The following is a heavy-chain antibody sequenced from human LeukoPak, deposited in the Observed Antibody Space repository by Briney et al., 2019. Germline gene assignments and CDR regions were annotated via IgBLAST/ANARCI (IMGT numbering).Heavy chain of an antibody. J-gene: IGHJ4*02. Sequence: GGSLRLSCAASGFTVSSNYMSWVRQAPGKGLEWVSVIYSGGSTYYADPVKGRFTISRDNSKNTLYLQMNSLRAEDTAVYYCARMVPNYDFWSGLIPDYFDYWGQGTLVTVSS. V-gene: IGHV3-53*01. CDR3: ARMVPNYDFWSGLIPDYFDY. D-gene: IGHD3-3*01. CDR2: IYSGGST. CDR1: GFTVSSNY.